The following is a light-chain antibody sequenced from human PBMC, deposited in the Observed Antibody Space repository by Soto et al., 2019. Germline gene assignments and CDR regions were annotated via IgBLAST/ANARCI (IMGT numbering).Light chain of an antibody. V-gene: IGLV2-23*02. J-gene: IGLJ6*01. CDR3: CSYTGSFTSLYV. CDR2: EVV. Sequence: QSVLTQPASMSGSPGQWLTISCTGTNSDFGNYNLVSWYQHLPGKAPKLIIYEVVKRPSGVSPRFSGSKSGNTAFLTISGLQADDEADYYCCSYTGSFTSLYVFGTGTQLTVL. CDR1: NSDFGNYNL.